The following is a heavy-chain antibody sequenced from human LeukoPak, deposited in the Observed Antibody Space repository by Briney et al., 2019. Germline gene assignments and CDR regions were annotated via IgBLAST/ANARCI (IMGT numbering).Heavy chain of an antibody. CDR1: GGSISGSSYY. Sequence: PSETLSLTCTVSGGSISGSSYYWGWIRQPPGKGLEWIGSIYYSGSTYYNPSLKSRVTISVDTSKNQFSLKLSSVTAADTAVYYCARVNWLGTTYYFDYWGQGTLVTVSS. V-gene: IGHV4-39*07. D-gene: IGHD6-19*01. CDR3: ARVNWLGTTYYFDY. CDR2: IYYSGST. J-gene: IGHJ4*02.